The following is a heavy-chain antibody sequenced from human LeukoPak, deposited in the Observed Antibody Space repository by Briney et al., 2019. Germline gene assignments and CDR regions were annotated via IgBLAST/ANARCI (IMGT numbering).Heavy chain of an antibody. D-gene: IGHD3-22*01. CDR1: VFTFSNYW. CDR3: ARFLYGSRVHVIDY. CDR2: MNEYGSEK. Sequence: GGSLRLSCAASVFTFSNYWINWVRQAPGKGLEWVANMNEYGSEKYYVGSVRGRFTISRDNAENSLYLHMNSRRVEDTAVYRCARFLYGSRVHVIDYWGPGTLVTVSS. V-gene: IGHV3-7*01. J-gene: IGHJ4*02.